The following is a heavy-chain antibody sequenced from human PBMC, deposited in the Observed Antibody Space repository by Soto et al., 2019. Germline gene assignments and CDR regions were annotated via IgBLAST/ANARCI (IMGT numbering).Heavy chain of an antibody. CDR2: IKSKTDGGTT. CDR1: GFTFSNAW. D-gene: IGHD2-15*01. CDR3: AKDPRAAYFDY. Sequence: PGGSLRLSCAASGFTFSNAWMNWFRQAPGKGLEWVGRIKSKTDGGTTDYAAPVKGRFTISRDDSKNTLYLQMNSLGAEDTAVYYCAKDPRAAYFDYWGQGTLVTVSS. J-gene: IGHJ4*02. V-gene: IGHV3-15*07.